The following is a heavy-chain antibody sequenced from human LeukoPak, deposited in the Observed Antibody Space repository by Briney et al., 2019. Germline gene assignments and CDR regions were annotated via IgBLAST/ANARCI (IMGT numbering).Heavy chain of an antibody. V-gene: IGHV3-23*01. J-gene: IGHJ4*02. CDR2: ISGSGGST. CDR1: GFTLRSYA. CDR3: AKGIRSSWDYLSY. D-gene: IGHD6-13*01. Sequence: GGSLRLSCAASGFTLRSYAMSWVRQAPGKGVEGVSAISGSGGSTYYADSVKGRFTISRDNSKNTLYLQMNSLRAEDTAVYYCAKGIRSSWDYLSYWGQGTLVTVSS.